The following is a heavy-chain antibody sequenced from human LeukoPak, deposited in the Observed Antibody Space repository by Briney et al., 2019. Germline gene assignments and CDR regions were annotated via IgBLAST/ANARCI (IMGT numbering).Heavy chain of an antibody. J-gene: IGHJ4*02. V-gene: IGHV4-30-4*01. CDR2: IYYSGST. CDR3: ARGVRFLEYFDY. Sequence: PSETLSLTCTVSGGSISSGDYYWSWIRQPPGKGLEWIGYIYYSGSTYYNPSLKSRVTISVDTPKNQFSLKLSSVTAADTAVYYCARGVRFLEYFDYWGQGTLVTVSS. D-gene: IGHD3-3*01. CDR1: GGSISSGDYY.